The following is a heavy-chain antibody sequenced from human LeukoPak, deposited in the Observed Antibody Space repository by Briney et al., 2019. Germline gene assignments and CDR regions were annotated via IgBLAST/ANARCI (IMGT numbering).Heavy chain of an antibody. J-gene: IGHJ6*03. CDR3: ARGGSTLHSAGGHDIEFYYYYYMDV. Sequence: PSETLSLTCAVYGGSFSGYYWSWIRQPPGKGLEWIGSINYSGSTYYNPSLKSRVTISVDTSKNQFSLKLYSVTAADTAVYYCARGGSTLHSAGGHDIEFYYYYYMDVWGKGTTVTISS. V-gene: IGHV4-34*01. D-gene: IGHD3-9*01. CDR1: GGSFSGYY. CDR2: INYSGST.